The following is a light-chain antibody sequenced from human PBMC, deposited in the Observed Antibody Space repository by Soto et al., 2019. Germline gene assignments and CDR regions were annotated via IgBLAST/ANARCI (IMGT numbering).Light chain of an antibody. CDR2: GNS. J-gene: IGLJ2*01. CDR1: SSNIGAGYD. Sequence: QSVLTQPPSVSGAPGQRVTISCTGSSSNIGAGYDVHWYQQLPGTAPKLLIYGNSNRPSGVPDRFSGSKSGTSASLAITGLQAEDAADYYCQSYDSSPVVFGGGTKLTVL. V-gene: IGLV1-40*01. CDR3: QSYDSSPVV.